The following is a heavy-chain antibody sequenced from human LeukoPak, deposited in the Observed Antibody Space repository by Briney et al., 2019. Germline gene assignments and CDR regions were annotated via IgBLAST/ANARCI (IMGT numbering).Heavy chain of an antibody. D-gene: IGHD2-15*01. CDR3: ARVGGYCSGGSCYSDY. Sequence: GGSLRLSCSASGFTFSSYGMHWVRQAPGKGLEWVAFIRYDGSNKYYADSVKGRFTISRDNAKNSLYLQMNSLRAEDTAVYCCARVGGYCSGGSCYSDYWGQGTLVTVSS. CDR2: IRYDGSNK. J-gene: IGHJ4*02. V-gene: IGHV3-30*02. CDR1: GFTFSSYG.